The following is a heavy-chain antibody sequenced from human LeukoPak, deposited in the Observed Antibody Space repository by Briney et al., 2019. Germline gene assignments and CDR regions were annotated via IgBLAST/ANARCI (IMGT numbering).Heavy chain of an antibody. Sequence: ASVKVSCKASGYTFTGYYMHWVRQAPGQGLEWMGWINPNSGGTNYAQKFQGRVTMTRDTSISTAYMELSRLRSDDTAVYYCARRGGATVTTLRVYYYYYMDVWGKGTTVTVSS. D-gene: IGHD4-11*01. CDR1: GYTFTGYY. J-gene: IGHJ6*03. V-gene: IGHV1-2*02. CDR3: ARRGGATVTTLRVYYYYYMDV. CDR2: INPNSGGT.